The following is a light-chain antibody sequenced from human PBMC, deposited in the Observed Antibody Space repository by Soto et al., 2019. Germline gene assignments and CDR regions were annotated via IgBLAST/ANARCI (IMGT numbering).Light chain of an antibody. CDR1: STDVGGYNF. J-gene: IGLJ1*01. CDR3: CSYAGSHSV. Sequence: QSALTQPRSVSGSPGQSVTISCAGTSTDVGGYNFVSWYPHHPDKTPKLIIFDVTKRPSGVPDRFSGSKSGNTASLSISGLQADDEADYYCCSYAGSHSVFGTGTKVTVL. V-gene: IGLV2-11*01. CDR2: DVT.